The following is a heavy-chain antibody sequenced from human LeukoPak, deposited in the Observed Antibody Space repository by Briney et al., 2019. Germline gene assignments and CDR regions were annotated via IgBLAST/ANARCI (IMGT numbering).Heavy chain of an antibody. CDR1: GGTFSSYA. CDR3: ARHLNCGSDCSTRAGIGY. J-gene: IGHJ4*02. Sequence: ASVKVSCKASGGTFSSYAISWVRQAPGQGLEWMGRIIPILGIANYAQKFQGRVTITADKSTSTAYMELSSLRSEDTAVYYCARHLNCGSDCSTRAGIGYWGQGTLVTVSS. CDR2: IIPILGIA. V-gene: IGHV1-69*04. D-gene: IGHD2-21*02.